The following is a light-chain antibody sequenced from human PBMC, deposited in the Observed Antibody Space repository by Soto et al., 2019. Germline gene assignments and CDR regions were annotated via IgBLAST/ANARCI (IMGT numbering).Light chain of an antibody. CDR3: QSSGISLSVSVV. V-gene: IGLV1-40*01. J-gene: IGLJ2*01. Sequence: QSVLTQPPSVSGAPGQRVTISCTGSSSNIGAGYDVQRYQQLPGAAPRLLIFGNTNRPSGVPDRFSGSRSGTSASLAISGLQAEDEAHYYCQSSGISLSVSVVFGGGTKLTVL. CDR2: GNT. CDR1: SSNIGAGYD.